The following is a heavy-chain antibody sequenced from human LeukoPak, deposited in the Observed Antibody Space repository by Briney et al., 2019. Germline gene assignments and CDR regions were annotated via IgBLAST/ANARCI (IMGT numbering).Heavy chain of an antibody. CDR2: ISSSGSTI. CDR1: GFTFSSYE. Sequence: PGGSLRLYCAASGFTFSSYEINWVRQAPGKGLEWVSYISSSGSTIYYADSVKGRFTISRDNAKNSLYLQMNSLRAEDTAVYYCARGFLTSGDYAWGQGTLVTVSS. V-gene: IGHV3-48*03. D-gene: IGHD4-17*01. CDR3: ARGFLTSGDYA. J-gene: IGHJ5*02.